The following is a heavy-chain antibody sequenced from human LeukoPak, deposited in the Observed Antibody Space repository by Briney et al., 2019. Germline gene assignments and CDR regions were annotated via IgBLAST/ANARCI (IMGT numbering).Heavy chain of an antibody. Sequence: SQTLSLTCALSGDRVSSHSAAWDWIRQSPSRGLEWLGRAYYRSKWYNDYAVSVKSRITINPDTSKNQFSLQLNSVTPEDTAVYYRARANYDFWSGYYGYYYYYGMDVWGQGTTVTVSS. CDR3: ARANYDFWSGYYGYYYYYGMDV. CDR1: GDRVSSHSAA. J-gene: IGHJ6*02. V-gene: IGHV6-1*01. CDR2: AYYRSKWYN. D-gene: IGHD3-3*01.